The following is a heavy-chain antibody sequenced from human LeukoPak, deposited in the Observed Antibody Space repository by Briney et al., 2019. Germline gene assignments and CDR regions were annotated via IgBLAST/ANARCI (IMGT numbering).Heavy chain of an antibody. V-gene: IGHV1-2*02. CDR1: GYTFTGYY. CDR2: INPNSGGT. CDR3: ARGSDDFRGGYSPSY. D-gene: IGHD3-3*01. Sequence: ASVKVSCKASGYTFTGYYMHWVRQAPGQGLEWMGWINPNSGGTNYAQKFQGRVTMTRDTSISTAYLELNRLRSDDTAVYYCARGSDDFRGGYSPSYWGQGTLVTVSS. J-gene: IGHJ4*02.